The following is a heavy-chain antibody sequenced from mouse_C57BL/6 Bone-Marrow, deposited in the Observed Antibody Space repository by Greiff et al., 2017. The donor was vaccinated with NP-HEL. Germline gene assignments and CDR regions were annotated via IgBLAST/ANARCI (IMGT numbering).Heavy chain of an antibody. D-gene: IGHD1-1*01. CDR3: ARTGTTVVAYYAMDY. V-gene: IGHV1-72*01. J-gene: IGHJ4*01. CDR2: IDPNSGGT. CDR1: GYTFTSYW. Sequence: QVQLKQPGAELVKPGASVKLSCKASGYTFTSYWMHWVKQRPGRGLEWIGRIDPNSGGTKYNEKFKSKATLTVDKPSSTAYMQLSSLTSEDSAVYYCARTGTTVVAYYAMDYWGQGTSVTVSS.